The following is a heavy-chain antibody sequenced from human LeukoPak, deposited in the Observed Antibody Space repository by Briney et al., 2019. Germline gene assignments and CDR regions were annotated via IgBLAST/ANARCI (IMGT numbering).Heavy chain of an antibody. V-gene: IGHV3-23*01. CDR1: GFTFSSYV. D-gene: IGHD3-10*01. J-gene: IGHJ4*02. Sequence: GGSLRLSCAASGFTFSSYVMSWVRQAPGKGLAWVSTISASGIGTYYADSVQGRFTVSRDNSQNTLYLQMNSLRAEDTAVYYCANLRGSGSSYFDSWGQGTLVTVSS. CDR3: ANLRGSGSSYFDS. CDR2: ISASGIGT.